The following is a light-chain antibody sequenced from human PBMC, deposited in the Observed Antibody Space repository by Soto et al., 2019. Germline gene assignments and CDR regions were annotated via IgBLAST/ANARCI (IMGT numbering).Light chain of an antibody. CDR1: QGISNY. V-gene: IGKV1-27*01. Sequence: DIQMTQSPSSLSAFVGDSVTFTCRASQGISNYLAWYHQKPGKVPKLLVYAASTLQSGVPSRFSGIGSGTQFPLAMRSLPHEYVATNSCPHYPRPPFTCGTGTKLGIK. J-gene: IGKJ3*01. CDR3: PHYPRPPFT. CDR2: AAS.